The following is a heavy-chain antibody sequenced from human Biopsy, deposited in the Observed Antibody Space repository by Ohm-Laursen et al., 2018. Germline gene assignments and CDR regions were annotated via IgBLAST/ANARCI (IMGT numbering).Heavy chain of an antibody. J-gene: IGHJ4*02. CDR2: INQAGTT. D-gene: IGHD2-15*01. CDR1: GQTLSDYQ. Sequence: SDTLSLTCAVFGQTLSDYQWSWIRQPPGKGLEWIGQINQAGTTSYNPSLKSRFSISADAAKYDFSLRLTSVTAADTAVYLCGNEVHGRDYWGLGAQVTVSS. CDR3: GNEVHGRDY. V-gene: IGHV4-34*08.